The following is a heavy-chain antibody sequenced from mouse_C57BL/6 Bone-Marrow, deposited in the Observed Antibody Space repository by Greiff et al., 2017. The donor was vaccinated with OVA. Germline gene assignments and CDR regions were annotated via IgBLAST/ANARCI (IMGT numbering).Heavy chain of an antibody. CDR2: IYPGSGST. CDR3: ARGRFDYGMDD. CDR1: GYTFTSYW. J-gene: IGHJ4*01. Sequence: QVHVKQPGAELVKPGASVKMSCKASGYTFTSYWITWVKQRPGQGLEWIGDIYPGSGSTNYNEKFTSKATLTVDTSSSTAYMQLSSLTSEDSAVYYCARGRFDYGMDDWGQGTSVTVSS. V-gene: IGHV1-55*01.